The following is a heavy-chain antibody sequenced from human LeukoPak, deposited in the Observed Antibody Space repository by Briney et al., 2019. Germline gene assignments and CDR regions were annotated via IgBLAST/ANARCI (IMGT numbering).Heavy chain of an antibody. CDR2: ISYDGSNK. J-gene: IGHJ4*02. CDR1: GFTFSSYA. V-gene: IGHV3-30*04. Sequence: GGSLRLSCAASGFTFSSYAMPWVRQAPGKGLEWVAVISYDGSNKYYADSVKGRFTISRDNSKNTLYLQMNSLRAEDTAVYYCAREKATALAFDYWGQGTLVTVSS. D-gene: IGHD2-21*02. CDR3: AREKATALAFDY.